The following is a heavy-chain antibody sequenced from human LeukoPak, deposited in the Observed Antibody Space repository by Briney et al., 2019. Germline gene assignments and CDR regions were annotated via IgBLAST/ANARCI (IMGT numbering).Heavy chain of an antibody. D-gene: IGHD3-22*01. CDR3: ARGPHTGVNYYDSSGYYY. Sequence: PSETLSLTCAVYGGSFSGYYWSWIRQPPGKGLEWMWEVNHTGSTNYRPSLKSRVTISVDTSKNQFSLKLSSVTAADTAVYYCARGPHTGVNYYDSSGYYYWGQGTLVTVSS. CDR2: VNHTGST. J-gene: IGHJ4*02. CDR1: GGSFSGYY. V-gene: IGHV4-34*01.